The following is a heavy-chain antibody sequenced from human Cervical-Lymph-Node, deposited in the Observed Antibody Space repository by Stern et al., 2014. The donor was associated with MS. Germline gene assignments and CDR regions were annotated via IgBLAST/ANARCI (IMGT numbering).Heavy chain of an antibody. CDR3: ASRWSGTYYGQNWFDP. CDR1: GGSISSGGHY. D-gene: IGHD1-26*01. V-gene: IGHV4-31*03. Sequence: VQLVQSGPGLVKPSQTLSLTCTVSGGSISSGGHYWSWIRQHPGQGLEGIGYIYYSGGTFYNPSLKSRVSISLDTSKNQFSLKLSSVTAADTAVYYCASRWSGTYYGQNWFDPWGQGTLVTVSS. CDR2: IYYSGGT. J-gene: IGHJ5*02.